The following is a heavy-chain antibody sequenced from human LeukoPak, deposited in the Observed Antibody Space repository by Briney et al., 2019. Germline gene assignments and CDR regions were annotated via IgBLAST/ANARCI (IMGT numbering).Heavy chain of an antibody. Sequence: SETLSLTCAVYGGSFSGYYWSWIPQPPGRGLEWIGEINHSGSTNYNPSLKSRVTISVDTSKNQFSLKLSSVTAADTAVYYCARGFLYSSGWYRTEYFQHWGQGTLVTVSS. CDR1: GGSFSGYY. CDR2: INHSGST. CDR3: ARGFLYSSGWYRTEYFQH. D-gene: IGHD6-19*01. J-gene: IGHJ1*01. V-gene: IGHV4-34*01.